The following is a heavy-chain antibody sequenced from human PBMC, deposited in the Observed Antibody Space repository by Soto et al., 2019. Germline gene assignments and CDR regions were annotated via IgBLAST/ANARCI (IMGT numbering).Heavy chain of an antibody. J-gene: IGHJ6*02. CDR3: ARHCSGGSCYHYYYGMDV. CDR2: IYPGDSDT. CDR1: GYSFTTYW. D-gene: IGHD2-15*01. Sequence: GESLKISCEGSGYSFTTYWIGWVRQMPGKGLEWMGIIYPGDSDTRYSPSFQGQVTISADKSISTAYLQWSSLKASDTAMYYCARHCSGGSCYHYYYGMDVWGQGTTVTVSS. V-gene: IGHV5-51*01.